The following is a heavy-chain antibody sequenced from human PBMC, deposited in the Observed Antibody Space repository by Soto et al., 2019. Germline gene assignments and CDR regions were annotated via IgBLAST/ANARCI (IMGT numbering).Heavy chain of an antibody. CDR2: ISGSGGST. J-gene: IGHJ4*02. D-gene: IGHD3-22*01. V-gene: IGHV3-23*01. CDR1: GFTFSSYA. CDR3: SKEYDSSGYYPDY. Sequence: GGSLRLSCAASGFTFSSYAMTWVRQAPGKGLEWVSVISGSGGSTYFADSVKGRFTISRDNSKNTLYLQMSSLRAEDTALYYFSKEYDSSGYYPDYLGQGTLVTVPQ.